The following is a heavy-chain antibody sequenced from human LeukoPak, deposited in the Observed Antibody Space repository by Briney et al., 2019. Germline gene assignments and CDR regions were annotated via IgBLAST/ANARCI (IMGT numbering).Heavy chain of an antibody. D-gene: IGHD1-26*01. J-gene: IGHJ6*03. CDR1: GFTFDDYA. CDR3: AKAVGATYNYMDV. Sequence: PGGSLRLSCAASGFTFDDYAMHWVRQAPGKGLEWVSGISWNSGSIGYADSVKGRFTISRDNAKSSLYLQMNSLGTEDMAFYYCAKAVGATYNYMDVWGNGTTVTVSS. CDR2: ISWNSGSI. V-gene: IGHV3-9*03.